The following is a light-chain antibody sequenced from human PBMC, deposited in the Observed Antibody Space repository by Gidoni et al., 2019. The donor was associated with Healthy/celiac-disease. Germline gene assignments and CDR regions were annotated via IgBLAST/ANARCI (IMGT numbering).Light chain of an antibody. CDR3: QQYNNWPGWT. J-gene: IGKJ1*01. V-gene: IGKV3D-15*01. CDR2: GAS. Sequence: EIVMTQSPATLSVSPGERATLSCRASQSVSSNLAWYQQKPGQAPRLLIYGASTRATGIPARFSGSGSGTEFTLTISSLQSEDFAVYYCQQYNNWPGWTFXQXTKVEIK. CDR1: QSVSSN.